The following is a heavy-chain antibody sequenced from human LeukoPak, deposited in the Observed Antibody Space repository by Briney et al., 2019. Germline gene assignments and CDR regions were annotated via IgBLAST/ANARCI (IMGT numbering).Heavy chain of an antibody. Sequence: SETLSLTCTVSGGPISSYYWSWIRQPPGKGLEWIGRVYNTGSTSYNPSLNSRVTTSVDTSKNQFSLRLSSVTATDTAMYYCARHGWDYPSGTYYTFDPWGQGTLVTVSS. CDR1: GGPISSYY. V-gene: IGHV4-59*08. CDR3: ARHGWDYPSGTYYTFDP. J-gene: IGHJ5*02. D-gene: IGHD3-10*01. CDR2: VYNTGST.